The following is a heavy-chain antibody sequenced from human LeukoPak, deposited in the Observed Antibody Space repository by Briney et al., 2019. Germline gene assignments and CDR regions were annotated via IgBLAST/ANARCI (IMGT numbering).Heavy chain of an antibody. CDR1: GYTFTSYG. J-gene: IGHJ4*02. CDR2: ISAYNGNT. V-gene: IGHV1-18*01. CDR3: ARLRYCSGGSCYVDGFDY. Sequence: GASVKVSCKASGYTFTSYGISWVRQAPGQGLEWMGWISAYNGNTNYAQKLQGRVIMTTDTSTSTAYMELRSLRSDDTAVYYCARLRYCSGGSCYVDGFDYWGQGTLVTVSS. D-gene: IGHD2-15*01.